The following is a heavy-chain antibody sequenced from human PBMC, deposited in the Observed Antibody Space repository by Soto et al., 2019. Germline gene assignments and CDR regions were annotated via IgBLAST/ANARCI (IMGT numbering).Heavy chain of an antibody. CDR2: ISYNGSNK. V-gene: IGHV3-30-3*01. CDR1: GFTFSSYA. D-gene: IGHD2-15*01. CDR3: ASDARMDIVVVVAHPALDY. Sequence: GGSLRLSCAASGFTFSSYAMHWVRQAPGKGLEWVAVISYNGSNKYYADSVKGRFTISRDNSKNTLYLQMNSLRAEDTAVYYCASDARMDIVVVVAHPALDYWGQGTLVTVSS. J-gene: IGHJ4*02.